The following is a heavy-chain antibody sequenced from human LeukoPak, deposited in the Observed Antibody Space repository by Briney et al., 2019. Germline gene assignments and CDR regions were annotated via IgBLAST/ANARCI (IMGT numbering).Heavy chain of an antibody. CDR3: ARGLKLGVYYYYYMDV. Sequence: SVKVSCKASGGTFSSYAISWVRQAPGQGLEWMGGIIPIFGTANYAQKFQGRVTIITDESTSTAYMELSSLRSEDTAVYYCARGLKLGVYYYYYMDVWGKGTTVTVSS. V-gene: IGHV1-69*05. D-gene: IGHD3-10*01. CDR2: IIPIFGTA. CDR1: GGTFSSYA. J-gene: IGHJ6*03.